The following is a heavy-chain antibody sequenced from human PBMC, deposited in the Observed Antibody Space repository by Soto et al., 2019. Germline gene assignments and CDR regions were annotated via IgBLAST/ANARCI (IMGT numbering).Heavy chain of an antibody. CDR1: GDSIKRDDYY. CDR2: ILYSGTT. V-gene: IGHV4-30-4*01. Sequence: QVQLQESGPGLVKPSQTLSLTCTVSGDSIKRDDYYWSWIRQPPGKGLEWIGYILYSGTTYYNPSLKSRLIISLDPSKNQFSLNLTSVTAADTAVYYCARDGGPLYYGMDFWGQWTTVTVSS. J-gene: IGHJ6*02. D-gene: IGHD3-10*01. CDR3: ARDGGPLYYGMDF.